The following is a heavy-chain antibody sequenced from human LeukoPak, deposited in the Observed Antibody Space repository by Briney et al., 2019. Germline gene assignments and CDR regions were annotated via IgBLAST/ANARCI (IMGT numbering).Heavy chain of an antibody. CDR2: ISSDGITT. Sequence: PGGSLRLSCAASGFTLSSYWMYWVRQAPGKGLVWVSRISSDGITTNYAGAVKGRFTMSRDNAKDTLFLQMNTLRAEDTAVYYCVRDLGELPTYWGQGTLVTVSS. CDR3: VRDLGELPTY. J-gene: IGHJ4*02. D-gene: IGHD1-26*01. CDR1: GFTLSSYW. V-gene: IGHV3-74*01.